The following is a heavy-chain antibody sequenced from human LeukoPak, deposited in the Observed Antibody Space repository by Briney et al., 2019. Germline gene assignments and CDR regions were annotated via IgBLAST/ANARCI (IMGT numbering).Heavy chain of an antibody. CDR1: GFTFSSYG. J-gene: IGHJ6*04. D-gene: IGHD5-18*01. V-gene: IGHV3-30*18. CDR3: ANTIRSALGGMDV. CDR2: ISYDGSNK. Sequence: PGRSLRLSCAASGFTFSSYGMHRVRQAPGKGLEWVAVISYDGSNKYYADSVKGRFTISRDNSKNTLYLQMNSLRAEDTAVYYCANTIRSALGGMDVWGKGTTVTVSS.